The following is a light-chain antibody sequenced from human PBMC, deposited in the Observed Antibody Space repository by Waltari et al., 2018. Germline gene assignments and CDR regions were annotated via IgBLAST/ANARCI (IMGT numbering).Light chain of an antibody. CDR1: GGHRSYN. V-gene: IGLV4-60*03. CDR2: IEVSGNF. J-gene: IGLJ3*02. CDR3: ETWDSDTWV. Sequence: QPVLTQSSSASASLGSSVKLTCTLSGGHRSYNIPWHPQQPGKAPRCLMNIEVSGNFKKGSGVPDRFSGSSSGADRHLTISSLHSEDEADYFCETWDSDTWVFGGGTTVTV.